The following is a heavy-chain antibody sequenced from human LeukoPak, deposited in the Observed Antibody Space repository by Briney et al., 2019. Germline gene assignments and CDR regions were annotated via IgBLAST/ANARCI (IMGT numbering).Heavy chain of an antibody. J-gene: IGHJ4*02. V-gene: IGHV3-30*18. CDR1: GFTFSSYG. Sequence: PGGSLRLSCAASGFTFSSYGMHWVRQAPGKGLEWVAVISYDGSNKYYADSVKGRFTISRDNSKNTLYLQMNSLRAEDTAVYYCAKDPFYYDSSGYYEDYWGQGTLVTVSS. CDR3: AKDPFYYDSSGYYEDY. D-gene: IGHD3-22*01. CDR2: ISYDGSNK.